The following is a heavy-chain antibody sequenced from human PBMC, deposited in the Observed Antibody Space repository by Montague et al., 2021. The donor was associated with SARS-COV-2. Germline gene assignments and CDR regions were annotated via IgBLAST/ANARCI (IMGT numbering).Heavy chain of an antibody. CDR2: VYYSDST. CDR1: SGSISTYY. J-gene: IGHJ6*02. D-gene: IGHD3-10*01. V-gene: IGHV4-59*01. Sequence: SETLSLTCTVSSGSISTYYWCWIRQPPGTGLEWMGYVYYSDSTNYNPSLTSRVTISVYTSKNQFSLKLRSVTAADTAVYYCASGADDDYYAMDVWGQGTTVTVSS. CDR3: ASGADDDYYAMDV.